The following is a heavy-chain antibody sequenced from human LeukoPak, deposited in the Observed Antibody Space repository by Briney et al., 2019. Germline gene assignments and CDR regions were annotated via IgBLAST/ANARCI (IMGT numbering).Heavy chain of an antibody. CDR3: ARDGGYCSSTSCYRLLPNNWFDP. CDR2: INPNSGGR. Sequence: GASVTVSRKASGYTFTGYYMHWVRQAPGQGLEWMGWINPNSGGRNYARKFQGRVTMTRDTSISTAYMELSRLRSDDTAVYYCARDGGYCSSTSCYRLLPNNWFDPWGQGTLVTVSS. D-gene: IGHD2-2*01. CDR1: GYTFTGYY. J-gene: IGHJ5*02. V-gene: IGHV1-2*02.